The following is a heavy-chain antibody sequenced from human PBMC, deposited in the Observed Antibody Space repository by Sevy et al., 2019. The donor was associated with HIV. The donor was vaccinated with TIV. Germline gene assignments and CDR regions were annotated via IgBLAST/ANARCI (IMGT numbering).Heavy chain of an antibody. J-gene: IGHJ6*02. CDR3: AKEGGRGYSSKGSYYGMDV. V-gene: IGHV3-9*01. CDR2: ISWNSGSI. Sequence: GGSLRLSCAASGFTFDDYAMHWVRQAPGKGLEWVSGISWNSGSIGYADSVKGRFTISRDNAKNSLYLQMNSLRAEDTALYYCAKEGGRGYSSKGSYYGMDVWGQGTTVTVSS. CDR1: GFTFDDYA. D-gene: IGHD5-18*01.